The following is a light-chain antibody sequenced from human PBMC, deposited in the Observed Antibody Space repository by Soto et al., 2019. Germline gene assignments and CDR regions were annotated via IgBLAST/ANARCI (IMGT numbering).Light chain of an antibody. J-gene: IGLJ1*01. CDR3: SSQTSSSTYV. Sequence: QSALTQPASVSGSPGQSITISCTGTSSDVGAYNYVSWYRQHPGKAPNLMIYDVSYRPSGVSNRFSGSKSGNTASLTISGVQAEDEADYYCSSQTSSSTYVFGSGTQLTVL. V-gene: IGLV2-14*01. CDR1: SSDVGAYNY. CDR2: DVS.